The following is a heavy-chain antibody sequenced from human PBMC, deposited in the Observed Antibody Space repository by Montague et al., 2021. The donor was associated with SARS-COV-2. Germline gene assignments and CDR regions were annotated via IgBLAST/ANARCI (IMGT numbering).Heavy chain of an antibody. CDR2: ISDSGST. V-gene: IGHV4-59*08. D-gene: IGHD2-15*01. CDR3: ARHYSATLSAVY. Sequence: SETLSLTCTVSGGSISSFYWSWFRQLPGKGLEWIGYISDSGSTNYNPSLTSRVTMSVDTSKNQFSLKVNSVTAADTAVYYCARHYSATLSAVYWGQGTLVTVSS. CDR1: GGSISSFY. J-gene: IGHJ4*02.